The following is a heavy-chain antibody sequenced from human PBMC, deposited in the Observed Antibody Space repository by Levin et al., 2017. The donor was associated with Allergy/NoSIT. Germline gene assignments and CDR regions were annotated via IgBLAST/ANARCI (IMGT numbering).Heavy chain of an antibody. CDR2: ISYDGSNK. Sequence: GESLKISCAASGFTFSSYAMHWVRQAPGKGLEWVAVISYDGSNKYYADSVKGRFTISRDNSKNTLYLQMNSLRAEDTAVYYCAKGSLWFGELRGGFDYWGQGTLVTVSS. CDR3: AKGSLWFGELRGGFDY. D-gene: IGHD3-10*01. J-gene: IGHJ4*02. CDR1: GFTFSSYA. V-gene: IGHV3-30-3*01.